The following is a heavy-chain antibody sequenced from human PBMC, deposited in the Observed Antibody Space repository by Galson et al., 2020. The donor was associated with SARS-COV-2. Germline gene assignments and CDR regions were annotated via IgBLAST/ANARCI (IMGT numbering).Heavy chain of an antibody. CDR2: IWYDGSNK. CDR3: AREGEGLAVAGLDY. Sequence: GGSLRLSCAASGFTFSSYGMHWVRQAPGKGLEWVAVIWYDGSNKYYADSVKGRFTISRDNSKNTLYLQMNSLRAEDTAVYYCAREGEGLAVAGLDYWGQGTLVTVSS. V-gene: IGHV3-33*01. J-gene: IGHJ4*02. CDR1: GFTFSSYG. D-gene: IGHD6-19*01.